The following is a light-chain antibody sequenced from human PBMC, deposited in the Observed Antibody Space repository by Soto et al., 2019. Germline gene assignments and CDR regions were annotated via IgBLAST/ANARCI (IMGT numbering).Light chain of an antibody. CDR3: QQSYSTPV. J-gene: IGKJ3*01. CDR2: SAS. CDR1: QSVSSY. Sequence: DIQMTQSPSSLSASVGDRVTITCRASQSVSSYLSWYQQKPGKAPKLLIYSASTLQSGVPSRFSGSGSGTDFTLTISSLQPEDFATYYCQQSYSTPVFGPGTKVDIK. V-gene: IGKV1-39*01.